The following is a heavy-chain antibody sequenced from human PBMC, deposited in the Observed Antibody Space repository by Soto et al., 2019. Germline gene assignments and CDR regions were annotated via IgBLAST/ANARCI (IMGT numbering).Heavy chain of an antibody. J-gene: IGHJ2*01. CDR2: ISWNSGSI. CDR3: AKDATYGDYPALWYIGL. V-gene: IGHV3-9*01. D-gene: IGHD4-17*01. Sequence: EVQLVESGGGLVQPGRSLRLSCAASGFTFDDYAMHWVRQAPGKGLEWVSGISWNSGSIGYADSVKGRFTNSSDNAKNSLYLQMNSLRAEDTALYYCAKDATYGDYPALWYIGLWGRGTLVTVSS. CDR1: GFTFDDYA.